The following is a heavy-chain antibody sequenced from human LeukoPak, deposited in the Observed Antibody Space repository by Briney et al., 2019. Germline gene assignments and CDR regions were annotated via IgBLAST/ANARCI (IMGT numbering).Heavy chain of an antibody. V-gene: IGHV4-61*02. CDR2: IYTSGST. CDR1: GGSISSGSYY. J-gene: IGHJ5*02. Sequence: SQTLSLTCTVSGGSISSGSYYWSWIRQPAGKGLEWIGRIYTSGSTNYNPSLKSRVTISVDTSKNQFSLKLSSVTAADTAVYYCARSPPYNWFDPWGQGTLVTVSS. CDR3: ARSPPYNWFDP.